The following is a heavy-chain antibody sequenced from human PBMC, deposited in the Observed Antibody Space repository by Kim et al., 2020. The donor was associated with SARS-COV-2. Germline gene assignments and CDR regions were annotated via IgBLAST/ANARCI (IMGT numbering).Heavy chain of an antibody. V-gene: IGHV1-2*02. CDR2: INPYSGDT. CDR1: GYTFTDYY. J-gene: IGHJ4*02. D-gene: IGHD3-3*01. CDR3: ARSAHFWSGHYLDF. Sequence: ASVKVSCKASGYTFTDYYIHWVRQAPGQGLECMGWINPYSGDTTYAQKFQGRVTMTRDTSISTPYVELSSLRSDDTAVYYCARSAHFWSGHYLDFWGQGTLITV.